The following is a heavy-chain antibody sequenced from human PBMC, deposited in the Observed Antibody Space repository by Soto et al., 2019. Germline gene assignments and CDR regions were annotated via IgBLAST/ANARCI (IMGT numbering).Heavy chain of an antibody. D-gene: IGHD2-21*02. CDR3: ARAQVVTAIAVTGMDV. Sequence: GSLKISCKGSGYSFTSYWIGWVRQMPGKGLEWMGIIYPGDSDTRYSPSFQGQVTISADKSISTAYLQWSSLKASDTAMYYCARAQVVTAIAVTGMDVWGQGPTVTVYS. J-gene: IGHJ6*02. V-gene: IGHV5-51*01. CDR2: IYPGDSDT. CDR1: GYSFTSYW.